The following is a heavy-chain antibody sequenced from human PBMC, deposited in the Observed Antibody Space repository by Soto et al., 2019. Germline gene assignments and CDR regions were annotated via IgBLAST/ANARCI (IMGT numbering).Heavy chain of an antibody. CDR1: EDTFSIYT. V-gene: IGHV1-69*02. D-gene: IGHD5-18*01. J-gene: IGHJ4*02. CDR2: VLPFLDVT. CDR3: ARVGIQLWYAFDY. Sequence: SVKVSCKTSEDTFSIYTLSWVRQAPGQGLVWMGRVLPFLDVTNYAQKFQGRVTITADKSTSTAYMELSSLRSEDTAVYYCARVGIQLWYAFDYWGQGTLVTVSS.